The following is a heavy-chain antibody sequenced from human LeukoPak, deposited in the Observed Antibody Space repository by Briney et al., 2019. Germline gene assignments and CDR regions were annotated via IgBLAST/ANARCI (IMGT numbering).Heavy chain of an antibody. J-gene: IGHJ6*04. V-gene: IGHV5-51*01. CDR1: GYSFTSYW. CDR2: IYPGDSDT. Sequence: GESLKISCKGSGYSFTSYWIGWVRQMPGKGLEWMGIIYPGDSDTRYSPSFQGQVTISADKSISTAYLQWSSLKASDTAMYYCARMGGGAVAGTGYYYYYGMDVWGKGTTVTVSS. D-gene: IGHD6-19*01. CDR3: ARMGGGAVAGTGYYYYYGMDV.